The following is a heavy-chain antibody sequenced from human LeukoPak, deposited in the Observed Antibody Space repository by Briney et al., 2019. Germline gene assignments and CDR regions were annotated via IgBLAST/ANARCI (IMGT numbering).Heavy chain of an antibody. CDR1: GGTFSSYA. CDR2: ISAYNGNT. CDR3: ARDYHYYDSSGYFASFDY. V-gene: IGHV1-18*01. Sequence: ASVKVSCKASGGTFSSYAISWVRQAPGQGLEWMGWISAYNGNTNYAQKLQGRVTMTTDTSTSTAYMELRSLRSDDTAVYYCARDYHYYDSSGYFASFDYWGQGTLVTVSS. J-gene: IGHJ4*02. D-gene: IGHD3-22*01.